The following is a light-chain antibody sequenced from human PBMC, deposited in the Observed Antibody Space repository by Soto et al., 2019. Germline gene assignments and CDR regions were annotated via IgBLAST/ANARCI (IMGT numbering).Light chain of an antibody. CDR1: QSISSW. CDR3: QQYNSYPGP. CDR2: DAS. Sequence: DIQMTQSPSTLYASAGDRVTITCRASQSISSWLAGYQQKPGQAPKLLIDDASSLESGGPSRFSGSGSGTEFDLTISSLQPDDFATYYCQQYNSYPGPFGQGTKVEIK. J-gene: IGKJ1*01. V-gene: IGKV1-5*01.